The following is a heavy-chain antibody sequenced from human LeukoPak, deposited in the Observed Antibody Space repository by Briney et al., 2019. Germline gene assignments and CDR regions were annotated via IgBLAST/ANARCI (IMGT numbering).Heavy chain of an antibody. CDR2: IYTSGST. CDR3: ARADRILLVDY. D-gene: IGHD2-8*01. V-gene: IGHV4-61*02. CDR1: GGSISSGSYY. Sequence: SETLSLTCTVSGGSISSGSYYWSWIRQPAGKGLEWIGRIYTSGSTNYNPSLKSRVTISVDTSKNQFSLKLSSVTAADTAVYYCARADRILLVDYWGQGTLVTVSS. J-gene: IGHJ4*02.